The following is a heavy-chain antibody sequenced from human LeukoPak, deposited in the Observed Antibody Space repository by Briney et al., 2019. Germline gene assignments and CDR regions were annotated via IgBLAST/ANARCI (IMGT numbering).Heavy chain of an antibody. CDR3: ARDNNWNYPRGAFDI. V-gene: IGHV1-2*02. CDR1: GYTFTGYY. Sequence: ASVKVSCKASGYTFTGYYMHWVRQAPGQGLEWMGWINPNSGGTNYAQKFQGRVTMTRDTSISTAYMELSRLRSDDTAVYYCARDNNWNYPRGAFDIWGQGTMVTVSS. J-gene: IGHJ3*02. CDR2: INPNSGGT. D-gene: IGHD1-7*01.